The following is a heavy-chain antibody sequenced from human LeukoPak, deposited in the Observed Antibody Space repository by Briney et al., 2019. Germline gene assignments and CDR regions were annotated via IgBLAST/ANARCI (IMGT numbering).Heavy chain of an antibody. CDR2: VNPNSGGT. D-gene: IGHD3-3*01. CDR1: GYTFTGYY. CDR3: ARGQYYDFWSGYFDWFDP. V-gene: IGHV1-2*02. Sequence: EASVKVSCKASGYTFTGYYMHWVRQAPGQGLEWMGWVNPNSGGTNYAQKFQGRVTMTRDTSISTACMELSRLRSDDTAVYYCARGQYYDFWSGYFDWFDPWGQGTLVTVSS. J-gene: IGHJ5*02.